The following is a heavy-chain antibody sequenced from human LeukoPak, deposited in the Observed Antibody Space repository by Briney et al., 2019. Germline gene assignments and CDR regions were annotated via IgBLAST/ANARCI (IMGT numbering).Heavy chain of an antibody. J-gene: IGHJ4*02. V-gene: IGHV3-7*01. CDR3: ANSYGFY. Sequence: GGSLRLSCAASGFTFRIYWMTWVRQAPGKGLEWVANIKQDGSEKYYADSVKGRFTISRDNAKNSLYLQMNSLRAEDTAVYYCANSYGFYWGQGTLVTVSS. D-gene: IGHD5-18*01. CDR1: GFTFRIYW. CDR2: IKQDGSEK.